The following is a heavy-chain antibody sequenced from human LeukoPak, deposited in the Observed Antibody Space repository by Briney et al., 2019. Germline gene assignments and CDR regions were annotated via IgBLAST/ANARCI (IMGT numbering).Heavy chain of an antibody. CDR3: ARVSRTDFWSGYLFDY. CDR2: INTNTGNP. D-gene: IGHD3-3*01. J-gene: IGHJ4*02. V-gene: IGHV7-4-1*02. CDR1: GGTFSSYA. Sequence: GASVKVSCKASGGTFSSYAISWVRQAPGQGLEWMGWINTNTGNPTYAQGFTGRFVFSLDTSVSTAYLQISSLKAEDTAVYYCARVSRTDFWSGYLFDYWGQGTLVTVSS.